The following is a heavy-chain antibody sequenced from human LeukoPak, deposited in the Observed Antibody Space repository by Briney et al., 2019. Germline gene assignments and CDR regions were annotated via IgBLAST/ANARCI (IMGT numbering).Heavy chain of an antibody. D-gene: IGHD6-13*01. Sequence: SETLSLTCAVYGGSFSGYYWSWIRQPPGKGLEWIGEINHSGSTNYNPSLKSRVTISVDTSKNQFSLKLSSVTAADTAVYYCARLLAAAGTITENGADYWGQGTLVTVSS. V-gene: IGHV4-34*01. CDR3: ARLLAAAGTITENGADY. CDR2: INHSGST. J-gene: IGHJ4*02. CDR1: GGSFSGYY.